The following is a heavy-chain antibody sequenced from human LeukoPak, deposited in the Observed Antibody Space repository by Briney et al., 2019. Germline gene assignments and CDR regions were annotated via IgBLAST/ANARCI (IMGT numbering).Heavy chain of an antibody. J-gene: IGHJ3*02. CDR3: ARVTYGSGNAFDI. CDR1: GFTVSSNY. Sequence: GGSLRLSCAASGFTVSSNYMSWVRQAPGKGLEWVSVIYSGGSTYYADSVKGRFTISRDNSKNTLYLQMNSLRAEDTAVYYCARVTYGSGNAFDIWGQGTMVTVSS. CDR2: IYSGGST. V-gene: IGHV3-53*01. D-gene: IGHD3-10*01.